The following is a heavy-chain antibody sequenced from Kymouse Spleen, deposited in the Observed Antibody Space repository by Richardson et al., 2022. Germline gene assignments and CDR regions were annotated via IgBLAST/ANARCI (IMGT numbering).Heavy chain of an antibody. D-gene: IGHD3-9*01. CDR3: ARHGLLRYFDWLSYYYYGMDV. Sequence: EVQLVQSGAEVKKPGESLKISCKGSGYSFTSYWIGWVRQMPGKGLEWMGIIYPGDSDTRYSPSFQGQVTISADKSISTAYLQWSSLKASDTAMYYCARHGLLRYFDWLSYYYYGMDVWGQGTTVTVSS. V-gene: IGHV5-51*01. J-gene: IGHJ6*02. CDR1: GYSFTSYW. CDR2: IYPGDSDT.